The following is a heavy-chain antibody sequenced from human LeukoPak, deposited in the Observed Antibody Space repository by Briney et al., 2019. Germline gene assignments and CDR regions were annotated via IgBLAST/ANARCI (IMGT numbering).Heavy chain of an antibody. Sequence: SETLSLTCAVYGGSFSSYYWGWIRQPPGKGLEWIGSIYYSGSTYYNPSLKSRVTISVDTSKNQFSLKLSSVTAADTAVYYCARGLGYSYGSRGRYYGMDVWGQGTTVTVSS. D-gene: IGHD5-18*01. J-gene: IGHJ6*02. CDR3: ARGLGYSYGSRGRYYGMDV. CDR2: IYYSGST. V-gene: IGHV4-34*01. CDR1: GGSFSSYY.